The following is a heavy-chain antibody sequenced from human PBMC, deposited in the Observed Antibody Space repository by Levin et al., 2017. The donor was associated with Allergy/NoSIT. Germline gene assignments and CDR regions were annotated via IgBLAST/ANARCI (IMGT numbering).Heavy chain of an antibody. CDR1: GGSFSGYY. CDR3: ARGGWYEVQH. D-gene: IGHD6-19*01. CDR2: INHSGST. J-gene: IGHJ1*01. Sequence: PSETLSLTCAVYGGSFSGYYWSWIRQPPGKGLEWIGEINHSGSTNYNPSLKSRVTISVDTSKNQFSLKLSSVTAADTAVYYCARGGWYEVQHWGQGTLVTVSS. V-gene: IGHV4-34*01.